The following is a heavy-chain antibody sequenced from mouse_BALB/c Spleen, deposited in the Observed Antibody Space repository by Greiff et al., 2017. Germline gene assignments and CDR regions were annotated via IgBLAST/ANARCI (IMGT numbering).Heavy chain of an antibody. CDR1: GFTFSSFG. J-gene: IGHJ4*01. V-gene: IGHV5-17*02. CDR3: ARSEYGNHGAIDY. Sequence: EVHLVESGGGLVKPGGSRKLSCAASGFTFSSFGMHWVRQAPEKGLEWVAYISSGSSTIYYADTVKGRFTISRDNPKNTLFLQMTSLRSEDTAMYYCARSEYGNHGAIDYWGQGTSVTVSS. D-gene: IGHD2-10*02. CDR2: ISSGSSTI.